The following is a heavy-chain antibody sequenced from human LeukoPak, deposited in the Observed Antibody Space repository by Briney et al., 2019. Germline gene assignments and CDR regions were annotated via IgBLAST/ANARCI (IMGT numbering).Heavy chain of an antibody. D-gene: IGHD4-11*01. Sequence: PGGSLRLSCAASGFTFSNAWMSWVRQAPGKGLEWVGRIKSKTDGGTTDYAAPVKGRFTISRDDSKNTLYLQMNSLKTEDTAVYYCTTYKMTTATADYYYYYYMDVWGKGTTVTVSS. CDR1: GFTFSNAW. CDR3: TTYKMTTATADYYYYYYMDV. J-gene: IGHJ6*03. V-gene: IGHV3-15*01. CDR2: IKSKTDGGTT.